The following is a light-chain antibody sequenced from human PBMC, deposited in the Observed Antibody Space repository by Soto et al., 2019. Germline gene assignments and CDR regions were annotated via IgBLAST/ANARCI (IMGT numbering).Light chain of an antibody. CDR1: RSNIGNNY. CDR2: DNN. J-gene: IGLJ2*01. Sequence: QSVLTQPTSVSAAPGQRVTISCSGSRSNIGNNYVSWYRQLPGTVPKLLIYDNNKRPSRIPDRFSGSKSGTSASLAITGLQTGDEADYYCETWDDTLKAGVFGGGTKLTVL. V-gene: IGLV1-51*01. CDR3: ETWDDTLKAGV.